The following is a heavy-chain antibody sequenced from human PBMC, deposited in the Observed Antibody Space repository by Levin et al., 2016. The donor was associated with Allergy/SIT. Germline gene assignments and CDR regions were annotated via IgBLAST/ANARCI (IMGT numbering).Heavy chain of an antibody. Sequence: SETLSLTCNVSGGSISKYYWTWIRQPAGKGLEWIGRIYISGSTNYNPALKSRVTMSLDTSRNQFSLKLSSVTAADTAVYYCARDAGAFDYWGQGTLVTVPS. D-gene: IGHD4/OR15-4a*01. CDR3: ARDAGAFDY. J-gene: IGHJ4*02. CDR2: IYISGST. V-gene: IGHV4-4*07. CDR1: GGSISKYY.